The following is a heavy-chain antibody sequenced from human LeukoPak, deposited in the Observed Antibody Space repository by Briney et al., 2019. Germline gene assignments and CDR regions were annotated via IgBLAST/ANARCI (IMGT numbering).Heavy chain of an antibody. J-gene: IGHJ4*02. CDR3: ARHSREYYSTAYFDY. D-gene: IGHD3-10*01. V-gene: IGHV4-59*08. Sequence: SETLSLTCTVSGGSTNSYYWSWIRQPPGKGLEWIGYIDYSGRTKYNPSLKSRVTVSVDTSKNQFSLKLSSVTAADTAVYYCARHSREYYSTAYFDYWGQGTLVTVSS. CDR1: GGSTNSYY. CDR2: IDYSGRT.